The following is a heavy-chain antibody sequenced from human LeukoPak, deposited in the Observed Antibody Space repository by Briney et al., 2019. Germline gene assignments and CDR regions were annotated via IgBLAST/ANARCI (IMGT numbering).Heavy chain of an antibody. CDR2: INPSGGST. J-gene: IGHJ4*02. D-gene: IGHD3-9*01. V-gene: IGHV1-46*01. Sequence: ASVKVSCKASGYTFTSYYIHWVRQAPGQGLEWMGIINPSGGSTTYAQKFQGRVTMTRDTSTSTVYMELSSLRSEDTAMYYCARGLKTGYYSVWGQGTLVTVSS. CDR3: ARGLKTGYYSV. CDR1: GYTFTSYY.